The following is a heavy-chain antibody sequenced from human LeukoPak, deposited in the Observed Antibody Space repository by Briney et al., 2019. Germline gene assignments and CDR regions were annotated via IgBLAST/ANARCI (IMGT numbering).Heavy chain of an antibody. D-gene: IGHD4-11*01. CDR2: IYYSGST. V-gene: IGHV4-39*01. Sequence: SETLSLTCSVSGVPISSRSYYWGWIRQPPGKGLEWIGSIYYSGSTYYNPSLKSRVTISVDTSKNQFSLKLSSVTAADTAVYYCARLSPTAFFDYWGQGTLVTVSS. J-gene: IGHJ4*02. CDR1: GVPISSRSYY. CDR3: ARLSPTAFFDY.